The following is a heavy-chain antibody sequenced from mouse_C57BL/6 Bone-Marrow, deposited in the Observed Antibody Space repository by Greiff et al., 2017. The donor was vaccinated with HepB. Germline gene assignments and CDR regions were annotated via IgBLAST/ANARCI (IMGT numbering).Heavy chain of an antibody. V-gene: IGHV6-3*01. CDR1: GFTFSNYW. CDR3: TGRAMDY. J-gene: IGHJ4*01. Sequence: EVKVEESGGGLVQPGGSMKLSCVASGFTFSNYWMNWVRQSPEKGLEWVAQIRLKSDNYATHYAESVKGRFTISRDASKSSVYLQMNNLRAEDTGIYYCTGRAMDYWGQGTSVTVSS. CDR2: IRLKSDNYAT.